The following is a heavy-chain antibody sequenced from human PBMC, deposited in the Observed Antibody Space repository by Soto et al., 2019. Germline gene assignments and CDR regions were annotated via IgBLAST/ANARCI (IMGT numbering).Heavy chain of an antibody. Sequence: KPSETLSLTCTVSGGSISSGDYYWSWIRQPPGKGLEWIGYIYYSGSTYYNPSLKSRVTISVDTSKNQFSLKLSSVTAADTAVYYCARDEGYYGSGSYLGPTLYNWFDPWGQGTLVTVSS. D-gene: IGHD3-10*01. J-gene: IGHJ5*02. CDR1: GGSISSGDYY. CDR2: IYYSGST. CDR3: ARDEGYYGSGSYLGPTLYNWFDP. V-gene: IGHV4-30-4*01.